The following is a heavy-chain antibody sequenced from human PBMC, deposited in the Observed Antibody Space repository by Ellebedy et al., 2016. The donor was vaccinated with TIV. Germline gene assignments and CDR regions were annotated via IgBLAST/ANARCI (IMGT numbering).Heavy chain of an antibody. D-gene: IGHD6-13*01. CDR2: IYPGDSDT. CDR3: AREEESGSSWFAY. V-gene: IGHV5-51*01. CDR1: GYSFTSYW. J-gene: IGHJ4*02. Sequence: MVSCKGSGYSFTSYWIGWVRQMPGKGLEWMATIYPGDSDTRYSPSFQGQVTISADKSISTAYLQWSSLKASDTAIYYCAREEESGSSWFAYWGRGTLVTVSS.